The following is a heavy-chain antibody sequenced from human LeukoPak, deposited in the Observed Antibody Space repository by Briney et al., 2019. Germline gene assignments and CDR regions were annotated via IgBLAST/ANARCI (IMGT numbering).Heavy chain of an antibody. CDR1: GLSFGGDA. V-gene: IGHV3-49*04. J-gene: IGHJ4*02. CDR3: TINYYNGSLYEDY. CDR2: IRDKVSGGTT. Sequence: GGSLRLSCRGSGLSFGGDAVSWVRQAPGKGLEWVGFIRDKVSGGTTEYVASVRGRFTISRDDSRSIAYLQMTRLKTEDTAVYYCTINYYNGSLYEDYWGQGTLVTVSS. D-gene: IGHD3-22*01.